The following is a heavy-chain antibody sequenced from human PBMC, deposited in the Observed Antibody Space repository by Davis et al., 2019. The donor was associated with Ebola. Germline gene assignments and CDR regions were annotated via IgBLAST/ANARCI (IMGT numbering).Heavy chain of an antibody. CDR1: GGTFSSYA. CDR2: IIPIFGTA. CDR3: ARVRRDGYNYYFDY. Sequence: AASVKVSCKASGGTFSSYAISWVRQAPGQGLEWMGGIIPIFGTANYAQKFQGRVTITADKSTSTAYMELSSLRSEDTAVYYCARVRRDGYNYYFDYWGQGTLVTVSS. D-gene: IGHD5-24*01. J-gene: IGHJ4*02. V-gene: IGHV1-69*06.